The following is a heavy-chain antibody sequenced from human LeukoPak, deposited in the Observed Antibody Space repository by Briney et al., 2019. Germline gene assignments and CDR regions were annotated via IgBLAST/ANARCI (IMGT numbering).Heavy chain of an antibody. CDR3: ARRSSGYYYLDS. D-gene: IGHD3-22*01. CDR2: IYPGDSDT. Sequence: GESLQISCQGSGYTFTNYWISWVRQMPGKGLEWLGIIYPGDSDTRYNPPFQGQVTISVDKSTTTAYLQWSSVRASDAAMYYCARRSSGYYYLDSWGQGTLVTVSS. V-gene: IGHV5-51*01. J-gene: IGHJ4*02. CDR1: GYTFTNYW.